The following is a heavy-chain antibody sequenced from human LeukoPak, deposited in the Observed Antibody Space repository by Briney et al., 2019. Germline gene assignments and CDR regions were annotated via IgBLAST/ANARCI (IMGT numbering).Heavy chain of an antibody. CDR1: GFTLSGYW. V-gene: IGHV3-74*01. CDR3: AGEGIGVGGAFDT. Sequence: AGGSLRLSCAASGFTLSGYWMHWVRQAPGKGLVWVSRINSDGSSTTYADSVKGRFTISRDNAKNTLYLQMNSLRAEDTAVYHCAGEGIGVGGAFDTWGQGTMVTVSS. D-gene: IGHD6-19*01. CDR2: INSDGSST. J-gene: IGHJ3*02.